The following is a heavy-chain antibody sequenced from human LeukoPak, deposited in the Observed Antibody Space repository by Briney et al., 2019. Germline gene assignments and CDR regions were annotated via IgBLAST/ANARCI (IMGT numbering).Heavy chain of an antibody. CDR1: GFIFTSYA. CDR3: AKRGSKWDLDN. Sequence: GRSLRLSCAASGFIFTSYAMHWVRQAPGKGLEWVAVISYDGSNKYYADSAKGRFTISKDTSKNTLYLQMSSLRAEDTAIYYCAKRGSKWDLDNWGQGTLVTVSS. D-gene: IGHD1-26*01. CDR2: ISYDGSNK. V-gene: IGHV3-33*06. J-gene: IGHJ4*02.